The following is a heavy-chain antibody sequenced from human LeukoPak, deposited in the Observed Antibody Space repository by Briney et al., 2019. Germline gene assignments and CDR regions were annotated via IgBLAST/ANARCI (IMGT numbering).Heavy chain of an antibody. J-gene: IGHJ5*02. CDR3: ARVGHNWFDP. CDR1: GGSISSPNW. CDR2: IYHSGRT. D-gene: IGHD1-26*01. V-gene: IGHV4-4*02. Sequence: SGTLSLTCAVSGGSISSPNWWTWVRQPPGKGLEWIGEIYHSGRTNSNPSLESRVIMSVDNSKNQFSLKLTSVTAADTAVYYCARVGHNWFDPWGQGTLVTVSS.